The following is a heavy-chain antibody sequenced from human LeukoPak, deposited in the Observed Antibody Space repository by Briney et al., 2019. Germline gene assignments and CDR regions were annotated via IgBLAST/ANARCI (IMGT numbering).Heavy chain of an antibody. CDR2: VSGSGGST. J-gene: IGHJ4*02. V-gene: IGHV3-23*01. D-gene: IGHD5-12*01. Sequence: GGSLRLSCAASGFTFSSYAMSWVRQAPGKGLEWVSGVSGSGGSTYYADSVKGRFTISRDNSKNTLYLQMNSLRAEDTAVYYCSKDLDIVATITGNWGQGTLVNGSS. CDR1: GFTFSSYA. CDR3: SKDLDIVATITGN.